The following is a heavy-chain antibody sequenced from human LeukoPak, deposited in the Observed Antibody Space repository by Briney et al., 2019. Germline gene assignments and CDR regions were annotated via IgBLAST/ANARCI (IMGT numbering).Heavy chain of an antibody. CDR2: IYTSGST. Sequence: SQTLSLTCTVSDGSISSGSYYWSWIRQPAGKGLEWIGRIYTSGSTNYNPSLKSRVTISVDTSKNQFSLKLSSVNAADTAVYYCAREPGYSSGWPLDYWGQGTLVTVSS. D-gene: IGHD6-19*01. J-gene: IGHJ4*02. V-gene: IGHV4-61*02. CDR3: AREPGYSSGWPLDY. CDR1: DGSISSGSYY.